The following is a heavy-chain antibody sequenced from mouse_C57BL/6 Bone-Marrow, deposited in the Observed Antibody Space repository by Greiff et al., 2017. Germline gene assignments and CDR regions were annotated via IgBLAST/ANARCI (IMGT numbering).Heavy chain of an antibody. CDR3: ARISTFFYYLDY. Sequence: VKLLESGAELVKPGASVKMSCKASGYTFTTYPLEWMKQNHGQSLEWIGNFHPYNDDTKYNEKFQGKATLTVEKSSNTVYLELSRLTSDDSAVDSCARISTFFYYLDYWGQGTTVTVSS. V-gene: IGHV1-47*01. CDR1: GYTFTTYP. D-gene: IGHD5-1*01. CDR2: FHPYNDDT. J-gene: IGHJ2*01.